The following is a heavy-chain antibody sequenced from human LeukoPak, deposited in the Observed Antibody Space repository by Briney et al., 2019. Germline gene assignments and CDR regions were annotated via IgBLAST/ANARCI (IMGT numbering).Heavy chain of an antibody. CDR3: TPHLWGGTYPYYLAY. V-gene: IGHV3-23*01. CDR2: ITTGGDT. J-gene: IGHJ4*02. D-gene: IGHD1-26*01. Sequence: GGPLRLSCEASGFTFRSYAMSWVRQATGKGLEWVSVITTGGDTYYADSVKGRFTISRDNSKNTLYLQLNSLRADDTAVYYCTPHLWGGTYPYYLAYWGQGTLVTVSS. CDR1: GFTFRSYA.